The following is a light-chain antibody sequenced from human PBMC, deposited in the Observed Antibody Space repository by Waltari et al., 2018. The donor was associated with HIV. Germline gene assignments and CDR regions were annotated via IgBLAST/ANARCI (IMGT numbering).Light chain of an antibody. CDR2: STN. CDR3: VLYMGSGICV. V-gene: IGLV8-61*01. J-gene: IGLJ2*01. CDR1: SGSVSASYY. Sequence: QTVVTQEPSFSVSPGGTVTLTCGLRSGSVSASYYPSWYQQTPGQAPRTLIYSTNTRSSGVPDRFSGSILGNKAALTITGAQADDESDYYCVLYMGSGICVFGGGTKLTVL.